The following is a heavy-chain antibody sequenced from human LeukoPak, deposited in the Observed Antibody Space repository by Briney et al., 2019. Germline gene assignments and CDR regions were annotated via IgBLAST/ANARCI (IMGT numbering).Heavy chain of an antibody. CDR1: GDSIISNIYW. V-gene: IGHV4-39*01. D-gene: IGHD3/OR15-3a*01. J-gene: IGHJ3*01. CDR2: TFYTGRT. CDR3: ARRRHNFDFYDV. Sequence: SETLSLTCTVSGDSIISNIYWWDWVRLPPGRGLEWIGATFYTGRTFYSPSLKSRVTISVDTSKNQFSLDLSSATAADTAVYYCARRRHNFDFYDVWGQGTRVTVSS.